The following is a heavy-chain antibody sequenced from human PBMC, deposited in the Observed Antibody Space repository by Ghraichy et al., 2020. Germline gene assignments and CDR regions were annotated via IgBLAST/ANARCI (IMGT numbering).Heavy chain of an antibody. CDR3: AKHAGYTYVGQYYFDC. V-gene: IGHV3-23*01. CDR2: ISGSGGGT. CDR1: GFTFSSYA. D-gene: IGHD5-18*01. Sequence: GGSLRLSCAASGFTFSSYAMTWVRQAPGKGLEWVSGISGSGGGTDYADSVEGRFTISRDNSQNTLYLQMNSLRAEDTAVYYCAKHAGYTYVGQYYFDCWGQGTLVTVSS. J-gene: IGHJ4*02.